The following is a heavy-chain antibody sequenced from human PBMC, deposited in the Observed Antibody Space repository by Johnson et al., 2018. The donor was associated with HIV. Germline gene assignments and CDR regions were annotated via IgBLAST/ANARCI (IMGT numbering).Heavy chain of an antibody. CDR1: WFTVSSNY. CDR3: ARGRYYDSSGYESGAFDI. Sequence: VQLVESGGGLIQPGGSLRLSCAASWFTVSSNYMNWVRQAPGKGLEWVSVIYNGGSTYYADSVKGRFTISRDNSKNTLYLQMNSLRAEDTAVYYCARGRYYDSSGYESGAFDIWGQGTMVTVSS. J-gene: IGHJ3*02. V-gene: IGHV3-53*01. D-gene: IGHD3-22*01. CDR2: IYNGGST.